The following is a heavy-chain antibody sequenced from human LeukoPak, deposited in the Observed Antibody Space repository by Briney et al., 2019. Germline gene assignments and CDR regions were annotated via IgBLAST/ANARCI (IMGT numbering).Heavy chain of an antibody. J-gene: IGHJ4*02. CDR3: ARDPLVGTTTEFDY. Sequence: ASVKVSCKTSGYMFIAYAIHWVRQAPGQGLEWMGGINPTSGGTNYAQESQGRVIMTRGTSTRTVYMELSRLTSDDTAVYYCARDPLVGTTTEFDYWGEGTLVTVSS. D-gene: IGHD1-26*01. CDR2: INPTSGGT. CDR1: GYMFIAYA. V-gene: IGHV1-2*02.